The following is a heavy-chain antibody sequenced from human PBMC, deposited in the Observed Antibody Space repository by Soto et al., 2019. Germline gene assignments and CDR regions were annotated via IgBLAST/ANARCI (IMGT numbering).Heavy chain of an antibody. CDR3: ARDYHGYCSSTSCSPPYYYYYYMDV. V-gene: IGHV3-74*01. CDR1: GFTFSSYW. J-gene: IGHJ6*03. CDR2: INSDGSST. Sequence: GGSLRLSCAASGFTFSSYWMHWVRQAPGKGLVWVSRINSDGSSTSYADSVKGRFTISRDNAKNTLYLQMNSLRAEDTAVYYCARDYHGYCSSTSCSPPYYYYYYMDVWGKGTTVTVSS. D-gene: IGHD2-2*03.